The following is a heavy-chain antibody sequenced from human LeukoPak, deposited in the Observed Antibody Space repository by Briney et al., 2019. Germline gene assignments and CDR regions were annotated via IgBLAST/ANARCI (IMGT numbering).Heavy chain of an antibody. CDR1: GFTFSSYA. V-gene: IGHV3-30-3*01. Sequence: GGSLRLSCAASGFTFSSYAMHWVRQAPGKGLEWVAVISYDGSNKYYADSVKGRFTISRDNSKNTLYLQMNSLRAEDTAVYYCARDLLPGIAVAGAFDYWGQGTLVTVSS. J-gene: IGHJ4*02. D-gene: IGHD6-19*01. CDR3: ARDLLPGIAVAGAFDY. CDR2: ISYDGSNK.